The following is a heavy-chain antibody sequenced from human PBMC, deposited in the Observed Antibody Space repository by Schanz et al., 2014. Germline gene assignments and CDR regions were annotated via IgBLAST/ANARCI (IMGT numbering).Heavy chain of an antibody. V-gene: IGHV3-23*04. Sequence: EVQLVESGGGLVQPGGSLRLSCTASGFTFSAYAMSWVRQIPGKGLEWVSAISASGGTTYYADSVKGRFTISRDNSKNTLYLQMNSLRPEDTAVYYCAKYRGYYRVSGSYRELEYWGQGTLXTVSS. J-gene: IGHJ4*02. CDR2: ISASGGTT. D-gene: IGHD3-10*01. CDR1: GFTFSAYA. CDR3: AKYRGYYRVSGSYRELEY.